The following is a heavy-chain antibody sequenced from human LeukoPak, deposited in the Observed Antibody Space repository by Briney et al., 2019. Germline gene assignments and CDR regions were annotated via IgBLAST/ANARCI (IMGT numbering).Heavy chain of an antibody. CDR2: IYYSGST. CDR1: GGSISSGGYY. D-gene: IGHD5-18*01. Sequence: SETLSLTCTVSGGSISSGGYYWSWIRQHPGKGLEWIGYIYYSGSTYYNPSLKSRVTIPVDTSKNQFSLKLSSVTAADTAVYYCARLGGYSYGYFDYWGQGTLVTVSS. J-gene: IGHJ4*02. V-gene: IGHV4-31*03. CDR3: ARLGGYSYGYFDY.